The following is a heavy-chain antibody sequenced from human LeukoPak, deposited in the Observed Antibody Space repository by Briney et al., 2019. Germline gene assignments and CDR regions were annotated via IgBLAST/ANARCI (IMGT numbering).Heavy chain of an antibody. D-gene: IGHD3-3*01. V-gene: IGHV1-2*02. Sequence: GASVKVSCKASGYTFTGYYMHWVRQAPGQGLEWMGWINPNSGGTNYAQKFQGRVTMTRDTSISTAYMELSRLRSDDTAVYYCARDRHDFWSGYFYYSYWGQGTLVTVSS. CDR3: ARDRHDFWSGYFYYSY. CDR1: GYTFTGYY. CDR2: INPNSGGT. J-gene: IGHJ4*02.